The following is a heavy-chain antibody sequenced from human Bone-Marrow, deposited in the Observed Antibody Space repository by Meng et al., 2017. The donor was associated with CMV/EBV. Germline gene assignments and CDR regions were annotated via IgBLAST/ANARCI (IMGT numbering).Heavy chain of an antibody. D-gene: IGHD5-18*01. CDR3: ARELDAAGTVSPLYV. J-gene: IGHJ6*01. CDR2: INPSGGST. CDR1: GYTFTSYY. Sequence: ASVKVSCKASGYTFTSYYKHWLRQASGQGLEWMGIINPSGGSTSYAQKFQGRVTMTRDTSTSTVYMELSSLRSENTVVYYCARELDAAGTVSPLYVWGQGTTVTVSS. V-gene: IGHV1-46*01.